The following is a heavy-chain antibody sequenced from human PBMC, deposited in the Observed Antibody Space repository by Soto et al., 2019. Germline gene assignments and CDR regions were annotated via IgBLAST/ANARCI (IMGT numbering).Heavy chain of an antibody. CDR1: GGSISSGGYY. CDR3: ARLSRADCSGGSCYYYGMDV. J-gene: IGHJ6*02. Sequence: SETLSLTCTVSGGSISSGGYYWSWIRQHPGKGLEWIGYIYYSGSTYYNPSLKSRVTISVDTSKNQFSLKLSSVTAADTAVYYCARLSRADCSGGSCYYYGMDVWGQGTTVTVS. D-gene: IGHD2-15*01. CDR2: IYYSGST. V-gene: IGHV4-31*03.